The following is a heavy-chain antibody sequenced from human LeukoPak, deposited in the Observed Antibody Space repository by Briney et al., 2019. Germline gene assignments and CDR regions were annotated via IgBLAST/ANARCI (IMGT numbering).Heavy chain of an antibody. V-gene: IGHV3-23*01. CDR2: ISDSGGRT. CDR1: EITLSNYG. Sequence: AGGSLRLSCAVSEITLSNYGMSWVRQAPGKGLEWVAGISDSGGRTNYADSVKGRFTISRDNPKNTLYLQMNSLRAEDTAVYFCAKRGVVIRVILVGFHKEAYYFDSWGQGALVTVSS. J-gene: IGHJ4*02. CDR3: AKRGVVIRVILVGFHKEAYYFDS. D-gene: IGHD3-22*01.